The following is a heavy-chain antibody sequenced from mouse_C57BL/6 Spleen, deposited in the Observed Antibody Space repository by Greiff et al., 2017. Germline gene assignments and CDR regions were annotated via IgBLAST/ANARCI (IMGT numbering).Heavy chain of an antibody. CDR2: ISSGSSTI. Sequence: EVKLQESGGGLVKPGGSLKLSCAASGFTFSDYGMHWVRQAPEKGLEWVAYISSGSSTIYYADTVKGRFTISRDNAKNTLFLQMTSLRSEDTAMYYCARVYDYEGYYYAMDYWGQGTSVTVSS. CDR3: ARVYDYEGYYYAMDY. D-gene: IGHD2-4*01. V-gene: IGHV5-17*01. J-gene: IGHJ4*01. CDR1: GFTFSDYG.